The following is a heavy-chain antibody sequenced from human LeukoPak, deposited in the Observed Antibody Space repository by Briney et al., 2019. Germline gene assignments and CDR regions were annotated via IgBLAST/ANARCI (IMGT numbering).Heavy chain of an antibody. CDR1: GYTFRNFY. D-gene: IGHD6-25*01. V-gene: IGHV1-46*01. J-gene: IGHJ4*02. CDR3: ARGADGSDY. CDR2: INPSGGST. Sequence: ASVKVSCKASGYTFRNFYMHWVRQAPGQGLGWMGIINPSGGSTSYAQKFQGRVTITRNTSISTAYMELSSLRSEDTAVYYCARGADGSDYWGQGTLVTVSS.